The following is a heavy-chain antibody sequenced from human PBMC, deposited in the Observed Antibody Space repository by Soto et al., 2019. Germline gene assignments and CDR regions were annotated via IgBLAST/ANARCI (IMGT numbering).Heavy chain of an antibody. CDR3: ARGGSYGSGSYYNILVY. CDR2: IIPIFGTA. CDR1: GGTFNNYA. V-gene: IGHV1-69*13. J-gene: IGHJ4*02. D-gene: IGHD3-10*01. Sequence: ASXKVSCKASGGTFNNYAISWVRQAPGRGLEWLGGIIPIFGTADYAQKFQGRVTITADESTSTAYMELSSLRSEDTAVYYCARGGSYGSGSYYNILVYWGQGTMVTVSS.